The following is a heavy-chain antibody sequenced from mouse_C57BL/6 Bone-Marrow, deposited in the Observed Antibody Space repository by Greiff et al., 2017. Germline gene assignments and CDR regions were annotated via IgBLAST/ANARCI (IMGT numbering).Heavy chain of an antibody. V-gene: IGHV1-26*01. Sequence: EVQLQQSGPELVKPGASVKISCKASGYTFTDYYMNWVKQSHGKSLEWIGDINPNNGGTSYNEKFKGKATLTVDKSSSTAYMELRSLTSEDSAVYYCAIITTGRFDYGGQGTTLTVSS. CDR1: GYTFTDYY. D-gene: IGHD1-1*01. J-gene: IGHJ2*01. CDR2: INPNNGGT. CDR3: AIITTGRFDY.